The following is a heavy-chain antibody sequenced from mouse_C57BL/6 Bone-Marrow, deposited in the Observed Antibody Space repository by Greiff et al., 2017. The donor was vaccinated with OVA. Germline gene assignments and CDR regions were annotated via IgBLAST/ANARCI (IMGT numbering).Heavy chain of an antibody. V-gene: IGHV1-19*01. D-gene: IGHD1-1*01. CDR3: ASYYYGSSYQFAY. J-gene: IGHJ3*01. CDR1: GYTFTDYY. Sequence: SGPVLVKPGASVKMSCKASGYTFTDYYMNWVKQSHGKSLEWIGVINPYNGGTSYNQKFKGKATLTVDKSSSTAYMELNSLTSEDSAVYYCASYYYGSSYQFAYWGQGTLVTVSA. CDR2: INPYNGGT.